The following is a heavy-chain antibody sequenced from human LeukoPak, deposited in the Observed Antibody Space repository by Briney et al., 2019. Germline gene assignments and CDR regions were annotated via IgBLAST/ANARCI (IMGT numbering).Heavy chain of an antibody. CDR1: GFTFSSYA. V-gene: IGHV3-30-3*01. CDR2: ISYDGSNK. Sequence: GVSLRLSCAASGFTFSSYAMHWVRQAPGKGLEWVAVISYDGSNKYYADSVKGRFTISRDNSKNTLYLQMNSLRAEDTAVYYCARGYSSSWYLAFDDYWGQGTLVTVSS. J-gene: IGHJ4*02. CDR3: ARGYSSSWYLAFDDY. D-gene: IGHD6-13*01.